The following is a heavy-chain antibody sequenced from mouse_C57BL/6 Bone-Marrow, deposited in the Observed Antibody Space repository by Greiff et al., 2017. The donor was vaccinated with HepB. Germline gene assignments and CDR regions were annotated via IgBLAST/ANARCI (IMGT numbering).Heavy chain of an antibody. J-gene: IGHJ2*01. CDR3: ARSGYDLIFDY. D-gene: IGHD2-3*01. CDR2: INPYNGGT. Sequence: VQLQQSGPVLVKPGASVKMSCKASGYTFTDYYMNWVKQSHGKSLEWIGVINPYNGGTSYNQKFKGKATLTVDKSSSTAYMELNSLTSEDSAVYYCARSGYDLIFDYWGQGTTLTVSS. CDR1: GYTFTDYY. V-gene: IGHV1-19*01.